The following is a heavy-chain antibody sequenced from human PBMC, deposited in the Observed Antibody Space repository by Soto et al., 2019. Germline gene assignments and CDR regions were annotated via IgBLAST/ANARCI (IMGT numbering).Heavy chain of an antibody. CDR1: GFTFSSYG. Sequence: QVQLVESGGGVVQPGRSLRLSCAASGFTFSSYGMHWVRQAPGKGLEWVAVIWYDGSNKYYADSVKGRFTISRDNSKNTLYLQMNSLRAEDTAVYYCARDGGYCSSTSCYGRGDAFDIWGQGTMVTVSS. CDR3: ARDGGYCSSTSCYGRGDAFDI. V-gene: IGHV3-33*01. D-gene: IGHD2-2*01. J-gene: IGHJ3*02. CDR2: IWYDGSNK.